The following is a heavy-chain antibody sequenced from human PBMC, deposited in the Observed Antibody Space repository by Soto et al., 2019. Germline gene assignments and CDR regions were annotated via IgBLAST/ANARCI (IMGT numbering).Heavy chain of an antibody. CDR3: ASAARRRIPFDY. D-gene: IGHD2-2*02. CDR1: GGSMSSGGYY. CDR2: IYYSGST. J-gene: IGHJ4*02. Sequence: SKTLSLTCTVSGGSMSSGGYYWSWIRQHPGKGLEWIGYIYYSGSTYYNPSLKSRVTISVDTSKNQFSLKLSSVTAADTAVYYCASAARRRIPFDYWGQGTLVTVSS. V-gene: IGHV4-31*03.